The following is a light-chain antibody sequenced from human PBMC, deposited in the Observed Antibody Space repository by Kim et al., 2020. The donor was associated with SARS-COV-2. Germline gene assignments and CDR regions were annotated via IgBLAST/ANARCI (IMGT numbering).Light chain of an antibody. Sequence: DVVLTQSPLSLPVTLGQPASISCRSSQSVVHSSGNTYLNWFQQRPGQSPRRLIYKVSNRDSGVPDRFSGSGSGPDFTLKIGRVEAEDVAVYYCMQGTHWPYTFGQGTKLEIK. CDR1: QSVVHSSGNTY. CDR3: MQGTHWPYT. J-gene: IGKJ2*01. CDR2: KVS. V-gene: IGKV2-30*02.